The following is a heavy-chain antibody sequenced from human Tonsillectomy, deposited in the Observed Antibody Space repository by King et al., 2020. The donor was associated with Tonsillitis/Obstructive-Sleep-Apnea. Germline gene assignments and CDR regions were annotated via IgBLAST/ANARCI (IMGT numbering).Heavy chain of an antibody. V-gene: IGHV3-49*04. CDR2: IRSKTYGGTT. J-gene: IGHJ3*01. D-gene: IGHD1-26*01. Sequence: VQLVESGGGLVQPGRSLRLSCTVSGFTFRDYGMSWVRQAPGKELEWVGFIRSKTYGGTTDYAASVKGRVTISTDDSKSIAYLQMNSLKTGDTAVYYCTRVGTSGKYSYDFWGQGTMGTVSS. CDR1: GFTFRDYG. CDR3: TRVGTSGKYSYDF.